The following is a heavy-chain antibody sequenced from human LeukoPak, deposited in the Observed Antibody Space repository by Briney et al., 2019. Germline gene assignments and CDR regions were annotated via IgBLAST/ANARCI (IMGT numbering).Heavy chain of an antibody. Sequence: SETPSLTCTVSGGSTSGYYWNWIRQPPGKGLEWIGCIYYSGATSYNSSLKSRVTISLDTSKNQFSLKLSSVTAADTAVYYCARSYTYGSTFDSWGQGALVTVSS. J-gene: IGHJ4*02. CDR3: ARSYTYGSTFDS. D-gene: IGHD3-10*01. CDR2: IYYSGAT. V-gene: IGHV4-59*01. CDR1: GGSTSGYY.